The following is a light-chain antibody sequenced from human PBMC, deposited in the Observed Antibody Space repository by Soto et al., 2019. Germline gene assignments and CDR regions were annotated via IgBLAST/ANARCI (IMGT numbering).Light chain of an antibody. CDR1: QSVSSSQ. CDR2: GAS. J-gene: IGKJ5*01. Sequence: EIVLTQSPGTLSLSPGEGATLSCRAGQSVSSSQLAWCQQKPGQAPRLLVYGASSRATGIPERFSGSVSETDFTLSISRLEPEDFAVYYCQHYGNSPLTFGQGTRLEIK. CDR3: QHYGNSPLT. V-gene: IGKV3-20*01.